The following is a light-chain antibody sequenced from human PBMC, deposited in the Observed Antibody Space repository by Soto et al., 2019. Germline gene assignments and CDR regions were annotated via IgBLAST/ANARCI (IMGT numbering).Light chain of an antibody. V-gene: IGKV3-20*01. J-gene: IGKJ1*01. CDR1: QSVISSC. CDR3: QQYGSSPPWT. Sequence: EIVLTQSPGTLSLSPGERATLSCTASQSVISSCLAWYQRKPGQAPRLLIHTTSIRATDIPDRFSGSGSGTDFTLTISRLEPDDFAVYYCQQYGSSPPWTFGQGTKVDIK. CDR2: TTS.